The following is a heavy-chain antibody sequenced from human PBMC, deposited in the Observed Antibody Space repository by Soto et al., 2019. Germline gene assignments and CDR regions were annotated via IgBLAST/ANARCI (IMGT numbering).Heavy chain of an antibody. J-gene: IGHJ6*02. D-gene: IGHD4-17*01. CDR1: GFTFGDYA. V-gene: IGHV3-49*04. Sequence: GGSLRLSCTASGFTFGDYAMSWVRQAPGKGLEWVGFIRSKAYGGTTEYAASVKGRFTISRDDSKSIAYLQMNSLKTEDTAVYYCTSTTVTTWYYYYYGMDVWGQGTTVTVSS. CDR2: IRSKAYGGTT. CDR3: TSTTVTTWYYYYYGMDV.